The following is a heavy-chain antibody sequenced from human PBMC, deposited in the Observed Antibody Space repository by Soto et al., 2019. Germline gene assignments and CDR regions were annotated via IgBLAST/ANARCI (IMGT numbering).Heavy chain of an antibody. Sequence: PGGSLRLSCAASGFTFSSYGIHWVRQAPGKGMEWVAVISYDGSNKYYADPVKGRFTISRYNSKNLLYLQMNSLGAEDTAVYYCAKDYYDTLTGYYGPDYWGQGTLVTVSS. CDR2: ISYDGSNK. CDR3: AKDYYDTLTGYYGPDY. J-gene: IGHJ4*02. D-gene: IGHD3-9*01. V-gene: IGHV3-30*18. CDR1: GFTFSSYG.